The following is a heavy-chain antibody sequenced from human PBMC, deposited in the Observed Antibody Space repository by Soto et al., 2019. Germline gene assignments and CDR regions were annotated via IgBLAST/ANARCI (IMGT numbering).Heavy chain of an antibody. V-gene: IGHV4-31*03. CDR2: IYYSGST. Sequence: SETLSLTCTVSGGSISSGGYYWSWIRQHPGKGLEWIGYIYYSGSTYYNPSLKSRVTISVDTSKNQFSLKLSSVTAADTAVYYCGRITIFGVVDKPRGGWFDPWGQGTLVTVSS. CDR3: GRITIFGVVDKPRGGWFDP. CDR1: GGSISSGGYY. D-gene: IGHD3-3*01. J-gene: IGHJ5*02.